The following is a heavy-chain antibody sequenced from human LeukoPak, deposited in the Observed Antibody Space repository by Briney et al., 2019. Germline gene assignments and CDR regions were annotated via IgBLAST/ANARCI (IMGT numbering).Heavy chain of an antibody. CDR2: ISGSGGST. CDR3: GRHSSGFSAPEY. J-gene: IGHJ4*02. V-gene: IGHV3-23*01. Sequence: PRGSLRPSCAVSGFTLSIYAMSCVRQAPGKGLEWVSAISGSGGSTYYADSVKGRFTTFRDNSKNTLYIQMNSVRAEETAVYYCGRHSSGFSAPEYWGQGTLVTVSS. D-gene: IGHD3-22*01. CDR1: GFTLSIYA.